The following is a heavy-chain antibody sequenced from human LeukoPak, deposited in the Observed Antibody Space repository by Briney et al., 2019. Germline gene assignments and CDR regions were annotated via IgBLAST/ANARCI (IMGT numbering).Heavy chain of an antibody. CDR2: ISSSGSTK. V-gene: IGHV3-48*03. Sequence: GGSLRLSCVASGFTFTSYEMNWVRQAPEKGLEWVSYISSSGSTKYYADSVKGRFTISRDNAKNSLYLQMNSLKAEDTAVYYCARDVGFGGYSRGIFDYWGQGTLVTVSS. D-gene: IGHD3-10*01. CDR1: GFTFTSYE. CDR3: ARDVGFGGYSRGIFDY. J-gene: IGHJ4*02.